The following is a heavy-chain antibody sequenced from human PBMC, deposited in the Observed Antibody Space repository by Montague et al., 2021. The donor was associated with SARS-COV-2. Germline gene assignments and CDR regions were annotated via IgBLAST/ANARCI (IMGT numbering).Heavy chain of an antibody. CDR2: IDWDDDK. J-gene: IGHJ4*02. V-gene: IGHV2-70*01. CDR3: ARGRYGGNRGYYFDY. CDR1: GFSLSTSGMC. D-gene: IGHD4-23*01. Sequence: VKPTQTLTLTCTFSGFSLSTSGMCVSWIRQPPGKALEWLALIDWDDDKYYGTSLKTRLTISKDTSKNQVVLTMTNMDPVDTATYYCARGRYGGNRGYYFDYWGQGTLVTVSS.